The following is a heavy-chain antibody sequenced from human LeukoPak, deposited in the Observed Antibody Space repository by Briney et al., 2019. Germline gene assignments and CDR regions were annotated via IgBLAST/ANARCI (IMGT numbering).Heavy chain of an antibody. V-gene: IGHV3-53*01. J-gene: IGHJ6*04. CDR2: FYSSGST. CDR3: ARLEKKSSYSMDV. Sequence: GGSLRLSCAVSGFTVSSNYMGWVRQAPGKGLEWVSVFYSSGSTYYADSVKGRFTISRDNSENTLFLQMNTLRAEDTAVYYCARLEKKSSYSMDVWGKGTTVNVSS. D-gene: IGHD2-15*01. CDR1: GFTVSSNY.